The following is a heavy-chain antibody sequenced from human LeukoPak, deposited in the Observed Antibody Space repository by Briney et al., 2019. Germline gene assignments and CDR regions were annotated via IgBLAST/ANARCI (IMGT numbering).Heavy chain of an antibody. CDR3: ARRRQQLGHNWFDP. Sequence: SVKVSCKASGGTFSSYAISWVRQAPGQGLEWMGGIIPIFGTANYAQKFQGRVTITADESTSTAYLELSSLRSEDTAVYYCARRRQQLGHNWFDPWGQGTLVTVSS. CDR1: GGTFSSYA. CDR2: IIPIFGTA. D-gene: IGHD6-13*01. J-gene: IGHJ5*02. V-gene: IGHV1-69*13.